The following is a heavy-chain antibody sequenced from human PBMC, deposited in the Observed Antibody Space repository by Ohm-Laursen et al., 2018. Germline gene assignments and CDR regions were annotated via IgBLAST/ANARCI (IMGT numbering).Heavy chain of an antibody. CDR3: AREAKSYGYVFVC. Sequence: ASVKVSCKASGYTFTSYDINWVRQATGQGLEWMGWMNPNSGNTGYAQKFQGRVTMTRNTSISTAYMELSSLRSEDTAVYYCAREAKSYGYVFVCWGQGTLVTVSS. V-gene: IGHV1-8*01. D-gene: IGHD5-18*01. J-gene: IGHJ4*02. CDR2: MNPNSGNT. CDR1: GYTFTSYD.